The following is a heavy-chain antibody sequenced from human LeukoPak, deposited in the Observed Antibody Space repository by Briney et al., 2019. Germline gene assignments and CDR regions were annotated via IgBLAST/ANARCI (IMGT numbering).Heavy chain of an antibody. J-gene: IGHJ4*02. CDR2: ISGSGGST. CDR3: AKFLEPRGLFDY. D-gene: IGHD1-1*01. V-gene: IGHV3-23*01. CDR1: GFTVSSNY. Sequence: GGSLRLSCAASGFTVSSNYMSWVRQAPGKGLEWVSAISGSGGSTYYADSVKGRFTISRDNSKNTLYLQMNSLRAEDTAVYYCAKFLEPRGLFDYWGQGTLVTVSS.